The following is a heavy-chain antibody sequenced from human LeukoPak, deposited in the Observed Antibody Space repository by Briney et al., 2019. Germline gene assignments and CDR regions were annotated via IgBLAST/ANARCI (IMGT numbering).Heavy chain of an antibody. CDR2: IYYNGNT. D-gene: IGHD1-26*01. CDR1: VGSINSYD. Sequence: SESLSLTCTVSVGSINSYDWNWIRRPPWKGLEWIGYIYYNGNTNYSPSLKSRVTMSVDTSKNLFSLKVSSVTAADTAVYYCARGRSNYYGMDVWGQGTTVTVSS. J-gene: IGHJ6*02. CDR3: ARGRSNYYGMDV. V-gene: IGHV4-59*01.